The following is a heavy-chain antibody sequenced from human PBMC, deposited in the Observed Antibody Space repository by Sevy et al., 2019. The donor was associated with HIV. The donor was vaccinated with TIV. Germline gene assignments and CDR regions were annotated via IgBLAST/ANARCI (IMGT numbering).Heavy chain of an antibody. V-gene: IGHV5-51*01. CDR2: IFPDDSDT. J-gene: IGHJ4*02. Sequence: GESLKISCQGSGYSFTSHWIGWVRHMPGKGLEGRGIIFPDDSDTRYSPSFQGQVTFSADKTINTAYLQWRRLKASDTAMYYCATSRSGYFDSSGYYIYWGQGTLVTVSS. CDR1: GYSFTSHW. D-gene: IGHD3-22*01. CDR3: ATSRSGYFDSSGYYIY.